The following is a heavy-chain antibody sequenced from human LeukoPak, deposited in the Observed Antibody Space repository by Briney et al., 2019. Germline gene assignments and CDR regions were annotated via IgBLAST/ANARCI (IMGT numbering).Heavy chain of an antibody. CDR2: IYYSGST. J-gene: IGHJ4*02. CDR1: GGSISSRSYY. CDR3: ARHIGDVIAARGAFDY. D-gene: IGHD6-6*01. Sequence: SETLSLTCTVSGGSISSRSYYWGWIRQPPGKGLEWIGSIYYSGSTYYNPSLKSRVTISVDTSKNQFSLKLSSVTAADTAVYYCARHIGDVIAARGAFDYWGQGTLVTVSS. V-gene: IGHV4-39*01.